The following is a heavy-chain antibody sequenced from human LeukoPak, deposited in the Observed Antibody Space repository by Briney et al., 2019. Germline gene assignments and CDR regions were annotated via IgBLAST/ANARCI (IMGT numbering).Heavy chain of an antibody. V-gene: IGHV3-30*04. J-gene: IGHJ2*01. CDR1: RFTFSNYA. D-gene: IGHD7-27*01. CDR2: ISYDGSNK. CDR3: ARAELGINFRGWYFDL. Sequence: GGSLRLSCAASRFTFSNYAMSWVRQAPGKGLEWVAVISYDGSNKHYADSVKGRFTISRDNSKNTLYLQMNSLRAEDTAVYYCARAELGINFRGWYFDLWGRGTLVTVSS.